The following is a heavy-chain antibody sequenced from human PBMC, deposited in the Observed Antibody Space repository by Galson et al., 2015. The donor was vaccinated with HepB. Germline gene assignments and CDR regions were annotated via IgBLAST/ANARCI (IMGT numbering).Heavy chain of an antibody. V-gene: IGHV1-69*04. CDR1: GGTFSSYA. CDR3: ARDVGATLAYFDY. D-gene: IGHD1-26*01. J-gene: IGHJ4*02. Sequence: SVKVSCKASGGTFSSYAISWVRQAPGQGLEWMGRIIPILGIANYAQKFQGRVTITADKSTSTAYMELSSLRSEDTAVYYCARDVGATLAYFDYWGQGTLVTVSS. CDR2: IIPILGIA.